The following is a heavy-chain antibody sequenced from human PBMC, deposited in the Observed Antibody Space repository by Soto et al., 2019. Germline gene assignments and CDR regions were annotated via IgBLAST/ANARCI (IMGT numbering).Heavy chain of an antibody. D-gene: IGHD2-8*01. CDR1: GFTFSTSA. CDR3: ARDLIKYADY. CDR2: ISFHGSNK. J-gene: IGHJ4*02. Sequence: GGSLRLSCAASGFTFSTSAMHWVRQAPGKGLEWVALISFHGSNKYYADSVEGRFTISRDNSKNTFYLQMNSLIIEDTALYYCARDLIKYADYWGQGTLVTVSS. V-gene: IGHV3-30-3*01.